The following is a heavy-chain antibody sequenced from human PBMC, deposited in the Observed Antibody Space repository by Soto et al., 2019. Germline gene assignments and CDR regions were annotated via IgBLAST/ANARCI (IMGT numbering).Heavy chain of an antibody. CDR3: TRANWYSEY. D-gene: IGHD7-27*01. CDR2: IYYNGNT. CDR1: GGSISNHY. V-gene: IGHV4-59*11. Sequence: QVQLQESGPGLVKPSETLSLTCSVSGGSISNHYWSWIRQPPGKGLEWIGYIYYNGNTNYNPSLKSRVTLSVDTSRNQISRKLTTVTAAYTAVYYCTRANWYSEYWGQGTLVTVSS. J-gene: IGHJ4*02.